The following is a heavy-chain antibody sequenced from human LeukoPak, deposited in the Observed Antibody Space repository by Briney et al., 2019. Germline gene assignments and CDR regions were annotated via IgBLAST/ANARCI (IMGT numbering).Heavy chain of an antibody. J-gene: IGHJ4*02. Sequence: GGSLRLSCAASGFTFDDYGMSWVRQAPGKGLEWVSGINWNGGSTGYADSMKGRFTISRDNAKNSLYLQMNSLRAEDTALYYCARGRYCSSTSCYAIFDYWGQGTLVTVSS. CDR1: GFTFDDYG. CDR2: INWNGGST. V-gene: IGHV3-20*04. CDR3: ARGRYCSSTSCYAIFDY. D-gene: IGHD2-2*01.